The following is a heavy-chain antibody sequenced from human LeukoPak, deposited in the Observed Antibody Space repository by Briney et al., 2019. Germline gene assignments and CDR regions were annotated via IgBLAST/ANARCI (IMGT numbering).Heavy chain of an antibody. J-gene: IGHJ4*02. CDR2: IYYSGST. D-gene: IGHD2-15*01. CDR3: ARRYCSGGSCSVDY. CDR1: GGSISSSSYY. V-gene: IGHV4-39*01. Sequence: SETLSLTCTVSGGSISSSSYYWGWIRQLPGKGLEWIGSIYYSGSTYYNPSLKSRVTISVDTSKNQFSLKLSSVTAADTAVYYCARRYCSGGSCSVDYWGQGTLVTVSS.